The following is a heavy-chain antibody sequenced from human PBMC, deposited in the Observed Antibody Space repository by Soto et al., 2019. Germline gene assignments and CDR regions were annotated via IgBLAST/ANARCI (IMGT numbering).Heavy chain of an antibody. D-gene: IGHD2-21*01. Sequence: QITLKESGPTLVKPTQTLTLTCAFSGFSLSTSGVGVGWIRQPPGKALEWLAVIFWNDDKRYSPSVKSRLTITKDTTINQVVLTTTNMDPVDTGTYYCARRGEQASQPFDSWGQGSLVTVS. CDR1: GFSLSTSGVG. J-gene: IGHJ4*02. CDR2: IFWNDDK. V-gene: IGHV2-5*01. CDR3: ARRGEQASQPFDS.